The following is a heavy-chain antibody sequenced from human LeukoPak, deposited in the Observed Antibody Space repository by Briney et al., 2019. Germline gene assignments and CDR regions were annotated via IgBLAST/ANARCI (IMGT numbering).Heavy chain of an antibody. CDR2: ISAYNGNT. V-gene: IGHV1-18*01. Sequence: GASVKVSCKASGYTFNSYGICWVRQAPGQGLEWMGWISAYNGNTNYAQKLQGRVTMTTDTSTSTAYMELRSLRSDDTAVYYCARRSNGSGYSSSWSFYYYYYYMDVWGKGTTVTVSS. D-gene: IGHD6-13*01. J-gene: IGHJ6*03. CDR3: ARRSNGSGYSSSWSFYYYYYYMDV. CDR1: GYTFNSYG.